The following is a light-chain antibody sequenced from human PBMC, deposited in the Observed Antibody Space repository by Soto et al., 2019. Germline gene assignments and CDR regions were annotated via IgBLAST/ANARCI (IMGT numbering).Light chain of an antibody. CDR2: DAS. CDR3: QPRASRVT. V-gene: IGKV3-11*01. CDR1: QSVGSY. J-gene: IGKJ5*01. Sequence: IVLTQSPATLSVSAGERATLSWRASQSVGSYLGWFQQKPAQAPRILIYDASNRATGIPARFSGGGSDTVFTLTISSLAPEYSAVYYCQPRASRVTFGQGTRLENK.